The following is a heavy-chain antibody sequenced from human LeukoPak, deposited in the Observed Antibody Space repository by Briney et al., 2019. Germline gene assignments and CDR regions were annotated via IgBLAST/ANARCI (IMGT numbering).Heavy chain of an antibody. CDR1: GGSISSGSYY. CDR3: ARANILVSGTGGSYYFDY. V-gene: IGHV4-61*02. D-gene: IGHD6-19*01. J-gene: IGHJ4*02. CDR2: TYISGST. Sequence: SETLSLTCTVSGGSISSGSYYWSWIRRPAGKGLEWIGRTYISGSTNYNPSLKSRITISVDTSKNQFSLQLSSVTAADTAVYYCARANILVSGTGGSYYFDYWGQGTLVTVSS.